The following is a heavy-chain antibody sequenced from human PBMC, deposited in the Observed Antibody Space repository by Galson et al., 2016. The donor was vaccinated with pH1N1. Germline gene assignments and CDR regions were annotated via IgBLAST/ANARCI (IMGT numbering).Heavy chain of an antibody. J-gene: IGHJ4*02. CDR2: ISSEGSSI. V-gene: IGHV3-74*01. Sequence: CAASGFTFSSFWMHWVRQVPGKGLAWVSRISSEGSSISYADSVKGRFTISRDNARNTLYLEMNSLRAEDTALYYCARVRLIMPGDPTGYFDFWGQGALVTVSS. CDR3: ARVRLIMPGDPTGYFDF. CDR1: GFTFSSFW. D-gene: IGHD7-27*01.